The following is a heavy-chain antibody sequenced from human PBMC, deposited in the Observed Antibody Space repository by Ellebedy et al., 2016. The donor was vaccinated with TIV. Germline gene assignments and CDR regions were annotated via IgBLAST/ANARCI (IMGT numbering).Heavy chain of an antibody. J-gene: IGHJ5*02. Sequence: GESLKISCAASGFTFSSYDMPWVRQATGKGLEWVSAIGTAGDTYYPGSVKGRFTISRENAKNSLYLQMNSLRAEDTAVYYCARGGSVVVPAATADGFDPWGQGTLVTVSS. D-gene: IGHD2-2*01. CDR1: GFTFSSYD. CDR2: IGTAGDT. CDR3: ARGGSVVVPAATADGFDP. V-gene: IGHV3-13*01.